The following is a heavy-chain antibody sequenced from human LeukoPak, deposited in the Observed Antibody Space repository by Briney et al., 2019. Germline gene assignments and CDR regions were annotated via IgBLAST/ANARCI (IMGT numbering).Heavy chain of an antibody. D-gene: IGHD6-19*01. CDR2: IRPDGDRT. CDR1: GFTFITYA. Sequence: PGGSLRLSCAASGFTFITYAITWVRQGPGKGLEWVSAIRPDGDRTYYANSLRGRFTLSRDNSKHTEYLQINGLRVEDTAVYYCAREQSGTRGWYTVDYWGQGTLVTVSS. V-gene: IGHV3-23*01. CDR3: AREQSGTRGWYTVDY. J-gene: IGHJ4*02.